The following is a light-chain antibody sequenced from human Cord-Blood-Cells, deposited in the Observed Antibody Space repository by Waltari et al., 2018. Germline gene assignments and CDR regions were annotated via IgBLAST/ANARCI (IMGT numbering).Light chain of an antibody. CDR3: SSYAGSNNLV. Sequence: QSALTQPPSASGSPGQSVTISCTGTSSDVGGYNYVSWYQQHPGKAPKHMIYEVSKRPSGVPDRFSGSKAGNTASRTVSGLQAEDEADYYCSSYAGSNNLVFGGGTKLTVL. CDR2: EVS. CDR1: SSDVGGYNY. J-gene: IGLJ3*02. V-gene: IGLV2-8*01.